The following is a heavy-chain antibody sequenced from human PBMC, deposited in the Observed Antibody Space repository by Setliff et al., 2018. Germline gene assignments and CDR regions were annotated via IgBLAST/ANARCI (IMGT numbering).Heavy chain of an antibody. CDR1: SGSINSGDYY. CDR2: IYHSGST. CDR3: ATYSLLWFGELTR. Sequence: SETLSLTCTVSSGSINSGDYYWSWIRQPPGKGLEWIGYIYHSGSTYYNPSLKSRVTISVDTSKNQFSLKLSSVTAADTAVYYCATYSLLWFGELTRWGQGTLVTVSS. D-gene: IGHD3-10*01. J-gene: IGHJ4*02. V-gene: IGHV4-30-4*01.